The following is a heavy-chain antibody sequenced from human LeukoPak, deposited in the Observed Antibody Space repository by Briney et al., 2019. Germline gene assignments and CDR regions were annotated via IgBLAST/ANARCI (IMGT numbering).Heavy chain of an antibody. D-gene: IGHD3-3*01. CDR3: ARGIYDFWSGKIPYGMDV. V-gene: IGHV4-59*01. CDR2: IYYSGST. J-gene: IGHJ6*02. CDR1: GGSISSYY. Sequence: PSETLSLTCTVSGGSISSYYWSWIRQPPGKGLEWIGYIYYSGSTNYNPSLKSRVTISVDTSKSQFSLKLSSVTAADTAVYYCARGIYDFWSGKIPYGMDVWGQGTTVTVSS.